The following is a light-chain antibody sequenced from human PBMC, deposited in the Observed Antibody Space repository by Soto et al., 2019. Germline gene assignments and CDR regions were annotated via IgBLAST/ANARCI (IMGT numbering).Light chain of an antibody. CDR3: QTWGTGIQV. J-gene: IGLJ3*02. V-gene: IGLV4-69*01. Sequence: QPVLTQSPSASASLGASVKLTCTLSSGHSSYAIAWHQQQPEKGPRYLMKLNSDGSHYKGDGIPDRFSGSTSGAVRYLTISSLQSEDEADYYCQTWGTGIQVFGGGTKLTVL. CDR2: LNSDGSH. CDR1: SGHSSYA.